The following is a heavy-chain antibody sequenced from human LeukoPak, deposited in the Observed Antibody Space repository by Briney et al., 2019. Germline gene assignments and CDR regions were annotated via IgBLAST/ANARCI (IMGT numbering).Heavy chain of an antibody. V-gene: IGHV1-18*01. CDR3: ARELDCSGGSCPNDY. D-gene: IGHD2-15*01. CDR1: GYTFTSYG. J-gene: IGHJ4*02. CDR2: ISAYNGNT. Sequence: GASVKVSCKASGYTFTSYGISWVRQAPGQGLEWMGCISAYNGNTNYAQKLQGRVTMTTDTSTSTAYIELRSLRSEDTAVYYCARELDCSGGSCPNDYWGREPWSPSPQ.